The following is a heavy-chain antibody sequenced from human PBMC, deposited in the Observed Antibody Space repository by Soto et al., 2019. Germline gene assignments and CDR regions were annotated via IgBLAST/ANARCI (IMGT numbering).Heavy chain of an antibody. CDR1: GYTFTSYA. V-gene: IGHV1-3*01. CDR3: ATYYYGSSGYSY. D-gene: IGHD3-22*01. CDR2: ITAGNGNT. J-gene: IGHJ4*02. Sequence: ASVKVSCKASGYTFTSYAMHWVRQAPGQRLEWMGWITAGNGNTKYSQKFQGRVTITRDTSASTAYMELSSLRSEDTAVYYCATYYYGSSGYSYWGQGTLVTVSS.